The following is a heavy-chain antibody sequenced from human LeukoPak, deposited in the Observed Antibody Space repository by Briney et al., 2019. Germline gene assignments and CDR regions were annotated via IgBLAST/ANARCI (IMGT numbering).Heavy chain of an antibody. V-gene: IGHV1-69*04. CDR3: ARDGAGGYSNYYYGMDV. J-gene: IGHJ6*02. D-gene: IGHD4-11*01. CDR1: GGTFSSYA. Sequence: GASVKVSCKASGGTFSSYAISWVRQAPGQGLEWMGRIIPIFGIANYAQKFQGRVTITADKSTSTAYMERSSLRSEDTAVYYCARDGAGGYSNYYYGMDVWGQGTTVTVSS. CDR2: IIPIFGIA.